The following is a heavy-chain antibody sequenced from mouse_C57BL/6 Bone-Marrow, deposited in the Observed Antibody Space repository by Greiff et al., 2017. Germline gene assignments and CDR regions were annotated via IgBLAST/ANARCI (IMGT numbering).Heavy chain of an antibody. J-gene: IGHJ4*01. D-gene: IGHD4-1*01. CDR1: GFTFSSYA. CDR3: ARGTGPN. Sequence: EVKLMESGGGLVKPGGSLKLSCAASGFTFSSYAMSWVRQTPEKRLEWVATISDGGSYTYYPDNVKGRFTISRDNAKNNLYLQMSHLKSEDTAMYYCARGTGPNRGQGASVPDSS. V-gene: IGHV5-4*03. CDR2: ISDGGSYT.